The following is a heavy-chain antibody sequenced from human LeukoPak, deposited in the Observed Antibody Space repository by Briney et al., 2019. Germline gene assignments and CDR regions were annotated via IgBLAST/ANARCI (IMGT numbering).Heavy chain of an antibody. Sequence: SETLSLTCAVYGGSCSGYYWSWIRQPPGKGLEWIGEINHSGSSNYNPSLKSRVTISVDTSKNQFSLKLSPVTAADTAVYYCASSVSYSTIDYPGQGTLVTVSS. CDR2: INHSGSS. V-gene: IGHV4-34*01. CDR3: ASSVSYSTIDY. D-gene: IGHD1-26*01. J-gene: IGHJ4*02. CDR1: GGSCSGYY.